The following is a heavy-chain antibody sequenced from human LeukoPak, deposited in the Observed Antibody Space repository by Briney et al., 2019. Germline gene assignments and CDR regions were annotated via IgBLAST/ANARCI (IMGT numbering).Heavy chain of an antibody. CDR1: GGSISSYY. J-gene: IGHJ6*03. CDR2: IYYSGST. D-gene: IGHD2-2*01. Sequence: SSETLSLTCTVSGGSISSYYWSWIRQPPGKGLEWIGYIYYSGSTNYNPSLKSRVTISVDTSKNQFSLKLSSVTAADTAVYYCARAAGYCSSTSCYGSYYYYYMDVWGKGTTVTVSS. CDR3: ARAAGYCSSTSCYGSYYYYYMDV. V-gene: IGHV4-59*01.